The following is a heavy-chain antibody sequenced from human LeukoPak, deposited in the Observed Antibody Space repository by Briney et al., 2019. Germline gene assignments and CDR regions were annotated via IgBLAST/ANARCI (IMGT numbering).Heavy chain of an antibody. CDR3: ARRYSNYFFDY. CDR1: GGSISSSSYY. CDR2: IYYSGST. V-gene: IGHV4-39*01. D-gene: IGHD4-11*01. J-gene: IGHJ4*02. Sequence: PSETLSLTCTVSGGSISSSSYYWGWIRQPPGKGLEWIGRIYYSGSTYYNPSLKSRVTISVDTSKNQFSLKLSSVTAADTAVYYCARRYSNYFFDYWGQGTLVTVSS.